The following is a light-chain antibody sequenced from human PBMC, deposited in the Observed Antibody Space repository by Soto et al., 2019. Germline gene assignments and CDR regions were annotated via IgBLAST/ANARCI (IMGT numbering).Light chain of an antibody. CDR2: LEGSGSY. CDR3: EPWYSNTQNWV. J-gene: IGLJ3*02. V-gene: IGLV4-60*02. CDR1: SGHSSYI. Sequence: QPVLTQSSSASASLGSSVKLTCTLSSGHSSYIIAWHQQQPGKAPRYLMKLEGSGSYNKGSGVPDRFSGSSSGADRYLTISNLQFEDEADYYCEPWYSNTQNWVFGGGTKLTVL.